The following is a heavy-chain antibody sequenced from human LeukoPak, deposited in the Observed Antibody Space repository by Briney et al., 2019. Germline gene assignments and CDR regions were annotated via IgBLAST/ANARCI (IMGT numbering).Heavy chain of an antibody. V-gene: IGHV1-8*02. CDR2: MNPNSGNT. D-gene: IGHD5-18*01. Sequence: GASVKVSCKASGYTFTTYAMNWVRQAPGQGLEWMGWMNPNSGNTGYAQKFQGRVTMTRNTSIRTAYMELSRLRSDDTAVYYCARDPERGYSYGYIHYYYYMDVWGKGTTVTVSS. J-gene: IGHJ6*03. CDR1: GYTFTTYA. CDR3: ARDPERGYSYGYIHYYYYMDV.